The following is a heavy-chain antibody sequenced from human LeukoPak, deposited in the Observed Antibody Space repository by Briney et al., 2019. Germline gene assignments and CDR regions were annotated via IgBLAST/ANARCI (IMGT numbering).Heavy chain of an antibody. CDR2: IYYSGST. Sequence: SPSETLSLTCTVSGGSISSSSYYWGWIRQPPGKGLEWIGSIYYSGSTYYNPSLKSRVTISVDTSKNQSSLKLSSVTAADTAVYYCASGDSAYYFDYWGQGTLVTVSS. D-gene: IGHD4-17*01. CDR1: GGSISSSSYY. CDR3: ASGDSAYYFDY. V-gene: IGHV4-39*01. J-gene: IGHJ4*02.